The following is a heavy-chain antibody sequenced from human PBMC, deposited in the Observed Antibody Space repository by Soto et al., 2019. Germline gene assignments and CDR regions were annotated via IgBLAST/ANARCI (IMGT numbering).Heavy chain of an antibody. D-gene: IGHD3-16*01. V-gene: IGHV4-39*01. Sequence: SDTLSLTCTVSGGSISSSNYYWGWIRQPPGKGLEWIGSIYYSVSTYYSPSLKSRVTISVDTSKNQFSLKLSSVTAADSAVYYCARSRGGWGESDYWGQGSLVTVSS. J-gene: IGHJ4*02. CDR2: IYYSVST. CDR3: ARSRGGWGESDY. CDR1: GGSISSSNYY.